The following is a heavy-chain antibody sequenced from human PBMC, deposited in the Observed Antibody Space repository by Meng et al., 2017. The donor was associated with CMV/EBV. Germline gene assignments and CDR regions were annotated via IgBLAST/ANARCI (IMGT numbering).Heavy chain of an antibody. J-gene: IGHJ4*02. V-gene: IGHV4-39*01. CDR3: ARLAAAGLATLDY. Sequence: SETLSLTCTVSGGSISSSSYYWGWIRQPPGKGLGWIGSIYYSGSTYYNPSLKSRVTISVDTSKNQFSLKLSSVTAADTAVYYCARLAAAGLATLDYWGQGTLVTVSS. CDR2: IYYSGST. CDR1: GGSISSSSYY. D-gene: IGHD6-13*01.